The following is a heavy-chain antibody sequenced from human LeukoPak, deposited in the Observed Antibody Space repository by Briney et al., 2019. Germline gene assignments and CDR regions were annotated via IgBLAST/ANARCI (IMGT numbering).Heavy chain of an antibody. J-gene: IGHJ4*02. CDR2: ISTYNGNT. CDR3: ARDGLLWFGELLFDY. CDR1: GYTFTSYG. D-gene: IGHD3-10*01. Sequence: ASVKVSCKASGYTFTSYGISWVRQAPGQGLEWMGWISTYNGNTNYAQKLQGRVTVTTDTSTSTAYMELRSLRSDDTAVYYCARDGLLWFGELLFDYWGQGTLVTVSS. V-gene: IGHV1-18*04.